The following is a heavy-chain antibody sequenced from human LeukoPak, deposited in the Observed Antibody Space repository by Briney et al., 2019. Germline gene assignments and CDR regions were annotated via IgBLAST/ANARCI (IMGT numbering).Heavy chain of an antibody. J-gene: IGHJ4*02. CDR2: ISSSSSYI. V-gene: IGHV3-21*01. Sequence: GGSLRLSCAASGFTFSNYSMNWVRQAPGKGLEWVSSISSSSSYIYYADSVKGRFTISRDNAKNSLYLQMNSLRAEDTAVYYCARDPSSYSSSWPYYFDYWGQGTLVTVSS. CDR1: GFTFSNYS. D-gene: IGHD6-13*01. CDR3: ARDPSSYSSSWPYYFDY.